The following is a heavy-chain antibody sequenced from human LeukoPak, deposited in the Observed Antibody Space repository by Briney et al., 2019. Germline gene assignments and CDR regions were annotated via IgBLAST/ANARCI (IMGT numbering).Heavy chain of an antibody. Sequence: GESLRLSCAASGFIFSTYWMHWVRQAPGKGLVWVSRINSDGSRTTYADSVKGRFTISRDNAKNTLYQQMNSLRTEDTAVYYCARPETQYSSGLDGFDIWGQGTMVTVSS. D-gene: IGHD6-19*01. CDR3: ARPETQYSSGLDGFDI. J-gene: IGHJ3*02. V-gene: IGHV3-74*01. CDR1: GFIFSTYW. CDR2: INSDGSRT.